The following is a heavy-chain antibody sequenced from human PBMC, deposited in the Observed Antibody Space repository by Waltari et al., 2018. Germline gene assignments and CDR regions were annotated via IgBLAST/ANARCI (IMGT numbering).Heavy chain of an antibody. J-gene: IGHJ4*02. CDR2: TSYGGST. Sequence: QVQLQESGPGLVKPSETLSLTCAVSGYSISSGYYWGWIRQSPGKGLEWIGSTSYGGSTYNNASLKSRVTISVDRSRNQFSLTLSSVTAADTAVYYCARHPYSGNYAFDYWGQGTPVTVSS. V-gene: IGHV4-38-2*01. CDR3: ARHPYSGNYAFDY. CDR1: GYSISSGYY. D-gene: IGHD1-26*01.